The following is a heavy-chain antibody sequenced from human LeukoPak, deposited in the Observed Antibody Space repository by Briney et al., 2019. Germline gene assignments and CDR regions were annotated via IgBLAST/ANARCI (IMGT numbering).Heavy chain of an antibody. Sequence: SETLSLTCAVYGGSFSGYYWSWIRQPPGKGLEWIGYIYYSGSTNYNPSLKSQVTISVDTSKNQFSLKLSSVTAADTAVYYCARGSGYSYGYVYYYYYMDVWGKGTTVTVSS. CDR2: IYYSGST. D-gene: IGHD5-18*01. V-gene: IGHV4-34*01. CDR3: ARGSGYSYGYVYYYYYMDV. CDR1: GGSFSGYY. J-gene: IGHJ6*03.